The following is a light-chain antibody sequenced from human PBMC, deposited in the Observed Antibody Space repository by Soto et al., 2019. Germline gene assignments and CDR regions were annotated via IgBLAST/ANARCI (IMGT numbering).Light chain of an antibody. CDR3: EQVRRHPHT. V-gene: IGKV1-9*01. Sequence: IPLTGAPFSVSGSVGDMGTIACRACQGLSSYFAWYQQKPGKSPKLLIYAGSTLQSGVPSRFSGSGAEADFTLTISILQPEDSATYYSEQVRRHPHTLGGGTKVDIK. CDR1: QGLSSY. CDR2: AGS. J-gene: IGKJ4*01.